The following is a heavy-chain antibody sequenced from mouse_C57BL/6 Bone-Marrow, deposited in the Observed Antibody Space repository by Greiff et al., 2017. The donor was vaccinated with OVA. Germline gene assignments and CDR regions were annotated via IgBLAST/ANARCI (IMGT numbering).Heavy chain of an antibody. CDR3: AKKDYGSRYAMDY. V-gene: IGHV2-5*01. J-gene: IGHJ4*01. Sequence: VKLMESGPGLVQPSQSLSITCTVSGFSLTSYGVHWVRQSPGKGLEWLGVIWRGGSTAYNAAFMSRLSITKDNSKSQVFFKMNSLQADDTAIYYCAKKDYGSRYAMDYWGQGTSVTVSS. CDR2: IWRGGST. D-gene: IGHD1-1*01. CDR1: GFSLTSYG.